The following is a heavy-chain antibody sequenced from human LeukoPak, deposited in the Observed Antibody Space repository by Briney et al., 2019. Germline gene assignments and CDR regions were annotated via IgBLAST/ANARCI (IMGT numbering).Heavy chain of an antibody. CDR3: ARGRELVPIDY. CDR1: GGSVSSGSYY. D-gene: IGHD2-2*01. V-gene: IGHV4-61*01. J-gene: IGHJ4*02. CDR2: IYYSGST. Sequence: SETLSLTCTVSGGSVSSGSYYWSWIRQPPGKGLEWIGYIYYSGSTNYNPSLKSRVTISVDTSKNQFSLKLSSVTAADTAVYYCARGRELVPIDYQGQGTLVTAST.